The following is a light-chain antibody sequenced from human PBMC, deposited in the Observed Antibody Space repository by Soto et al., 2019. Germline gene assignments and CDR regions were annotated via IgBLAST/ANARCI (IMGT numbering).Light chain of an antibody. J-gene: IGKJ1*01. CDR3: QQYGSSPWT. V-gene: IGKV3-20*01. Sequence: EIVLTQSPGTLSLSPGERATLSCRASQSVSSSYLAWYQQKPGQAPRLPIYGASSRATGIPDRFSGIGSGTDFTLTISRLEPEDFAVYYCQQYGSSPWTFGQGTKVDIK. CDR2: GAS. CDR1: QSVSSSY.